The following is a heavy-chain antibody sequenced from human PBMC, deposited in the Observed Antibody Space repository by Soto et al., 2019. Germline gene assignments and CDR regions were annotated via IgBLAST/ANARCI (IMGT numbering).Heavy chain of an antibody. D-gene: IGHD2-21*02. CDR3: AKDCGGDCYSYSADRHDAFDI. J-gene: IGHJ3*02. CDR2: ISYDGSNK. V-gene: IGHV3-30*18. CDR1: GFTFSSYG. Sequence: GGSLRLSCAASGFTFSSYGMHWVRQAPGKGLEWVAVISYDGSNKYYADSVKGRFTISRDNSKNTLYLQMNSLRAEDTAVYYCAKDCGGDCYSYSADRHDAFDIWGQGTMVTVSS.